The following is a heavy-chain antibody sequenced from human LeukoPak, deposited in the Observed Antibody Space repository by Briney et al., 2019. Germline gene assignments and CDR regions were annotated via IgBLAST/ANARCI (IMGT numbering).Heavy chain of an antibody. Sequence: ASVKVSCKASGYTFTGYYMHWVRQAPGQGLEWMGWINPNSGATNCAQKFQGRVTMTRDTSISTAYMELSRLRSDDTAVYYCARVMKATVRTSNFDYWGQGTLVTVSS. J-gene: IGHJ4*02. V-gene: IGHV1-2*02. CDR1: GYTFTGYY. CDR3: ARVMKATVRTSNFDY. CDR2: INPNSGAT. D-gene: IGHD4-17*01.